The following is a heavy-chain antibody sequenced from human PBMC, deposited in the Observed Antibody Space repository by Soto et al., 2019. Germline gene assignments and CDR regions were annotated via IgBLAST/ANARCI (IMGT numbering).Heavy chain of an antibody. CDR1: GFSFSSYW. V-gene: IGHV3-74*01. CDR2: INSDGSTT. Sequence: GGSLRLSCAVSGFSFSSYWMHWVRQAPGKGLVWVSRINSDGSTTSYADSVKGRFTTSRDNAKNTLYLQMNSLTAEDTAVYYCASGSWIDYWGQGTRVTVAS. CDR3: ASGSWIDY. D-gene: IGHD5-12*01. J-gene: IGHJ4*02.